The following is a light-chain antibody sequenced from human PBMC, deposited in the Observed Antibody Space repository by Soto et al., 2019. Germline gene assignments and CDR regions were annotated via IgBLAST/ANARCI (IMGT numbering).Light chain of an antibody. CDR1: QGIKNY. V-gene: IGKV1-27*01. CDR3: QRYYNAPFT. Sequence: SQGIKNYLAWYQQKPGETPKLLIYAASTLESGIPPRFSGSGSGTDFTLTINNLQPEDVATYYCQRYYNAPFTFGGGTKVDIK. CDR2: AAS. J-gene: IGKJ4*01.